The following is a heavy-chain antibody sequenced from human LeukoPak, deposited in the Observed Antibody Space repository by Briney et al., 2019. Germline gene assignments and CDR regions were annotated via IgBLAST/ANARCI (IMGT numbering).Heavy chain of an antibody. V-gene: IGHV3-74*01. CDR1: GFTFNYFW. CDR3: ATLSEY. J-gene: IGHJ1*01. CDR2: INNDGTAT. D-gene: IGHD3-9*01. Sequence: GGSLRLSCAASGFTFNYFWRHWVRQVPGKGLVWVSGINNDGTATYYADSVKGRFTISRDNARNTVYLQMNGLRAEDTTVYYCATLSEYWGRGTLVTVSS.